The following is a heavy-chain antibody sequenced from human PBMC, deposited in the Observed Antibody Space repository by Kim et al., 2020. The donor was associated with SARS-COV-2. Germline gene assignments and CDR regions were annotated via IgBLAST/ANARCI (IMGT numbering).Heavy chain of an antibody. Sequence: DSVKGRFTISRDNAKNSLYLQMNSLRAEDTAVYYCARDPAPMYSSSNFDYWGQGTLVTVSS. V-gene: IGHV3-21*01. CDR3: ARDPAPMYSSSNFDY. J-gene: IGHJ4*02. D-gene: IGHD6-13*01.